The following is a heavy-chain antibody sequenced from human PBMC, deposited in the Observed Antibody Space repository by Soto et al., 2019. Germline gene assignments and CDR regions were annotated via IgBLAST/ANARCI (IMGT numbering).Heavy chain of an antibody. J-gene: IGHJ4*02. Sequence: QVQLVESGGGVVQPGRSLRLSCAASGFTFSSYAMHWVRQAPGKGLEWVAVISYDGSNKYYADSVKGRFTISRDNSKNTLYVQMNSLRAEDTAVYYCARAYCGGYCYPQGYWGQGSLVTVSS. CDR1: GFTFSSYA. CDR3: ARAYCGGYCYPQGY. V-gene: IGHV3-30-3*01. CDR2: ISYDGSNK. D-gene: IGHD2-21*02.